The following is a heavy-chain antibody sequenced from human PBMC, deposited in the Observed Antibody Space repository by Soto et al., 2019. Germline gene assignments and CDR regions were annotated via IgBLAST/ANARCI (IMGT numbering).Heavy chain of an antibody. J-gene: IGHJ4*02. CDR3: AHRRVRGYDFVFDH. CDR1: GFSLTTTEVA. V-gene: IGHV2-5*02. CDR2: GYWDDDK. Sequence: QITLKESGPPLVKPTQTLTLTCNFSGFSLTTTEVAVGWIRQPPGKTLEWLALGYWDDDKRYSPSLRSRLSIAKDTARNQVVLTMTNVDPVDTATYFCAHRRVRGYDFVFDHWGQGTLVTVSS. D-gene: IGHD5-12*01.